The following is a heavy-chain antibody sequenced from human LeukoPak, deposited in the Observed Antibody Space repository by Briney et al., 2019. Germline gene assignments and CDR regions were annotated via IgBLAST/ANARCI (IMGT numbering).Heavy chain of an antibody. CDR3: ARMHYYDSGGSNWFDP. V-gene: IGHV1-18*01. D-gene: IGHD3-10*01. CDR1: GDTFTSYG. Sequence: ASVKVSCKASGDTFTSYGIRRMRQAPGQGLEWMGWISAYNGNTNYAQKFQGRVTMTTNTSINTAYMELSSLRSEDTAVYYCARMHYYDSGGSNWFDPWGQGTLVTVSS. J-gene: IGHJ5*02. CDR2: ISAYNGNT.